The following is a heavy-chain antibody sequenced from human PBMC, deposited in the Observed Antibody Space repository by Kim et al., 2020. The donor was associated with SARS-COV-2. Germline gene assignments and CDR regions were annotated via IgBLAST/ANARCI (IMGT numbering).Heavy chain of an antibody. CDR3: ARSLYSSTPWVGIYYYYYGMDV. D-gene: IGHD6-13*01. Sequence: GESLKISCKGSGYSFTSYWISWVRQMPGKGLEWMGRIDPSDSYTNYSPSFQGHVTISADKSISTAYLQWSSLKASDTAMYYCARSLYSSTPWVGIYYYYYGMDVWGEGTTVTVSS. V-gene: IGHV5-10-1*01. CDR1: GYSFTSYW. J-gene: IGHJ6*04. CDR2: IDPSDSYT.